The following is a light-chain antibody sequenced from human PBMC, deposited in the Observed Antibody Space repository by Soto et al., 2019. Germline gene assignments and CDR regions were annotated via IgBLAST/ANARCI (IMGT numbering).Light chain of an antibody. Sequence: DIVMTQSPDSLAVSLGERATINCKSSQSILYSSNNKNYLAWYQQKPGQPPKLLIYWASTRESGVPDRFSGSGSGTDFTLTISSLQTEDLAVYYCQLYYSTFITFGQGTRLEI. J-gene: IGKJ5*01. V-gene: IGKV4-1*01. CDR2: WAS. CDR3: QLYYSTFIT. CDR1: QSILYSSNNKNY.